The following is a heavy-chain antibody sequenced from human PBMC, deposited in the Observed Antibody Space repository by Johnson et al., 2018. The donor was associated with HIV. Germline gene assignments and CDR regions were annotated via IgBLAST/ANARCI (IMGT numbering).Heavy chain of an antibody. J-gene: IGHJ3*02. CDR3: AKEGWAAAQEGWGAFDI. CDR2: ISYDGSNK. V-gene: IGHV3-30*18. Sequence: QVQLVESGGGVVQPGRSLRLSCAASGFTFSSYGLHWVRQAPGTGLEWVAVISYDGSNKYYADSVKGRFTISRDNSKNTLYLQMNSLRAEDTAVYYCAKEGWAAAQEGWGAFDIWGQGTMVTVSS. D-gene: IGHD6-13*01. CDR1: GFTFSSYG.